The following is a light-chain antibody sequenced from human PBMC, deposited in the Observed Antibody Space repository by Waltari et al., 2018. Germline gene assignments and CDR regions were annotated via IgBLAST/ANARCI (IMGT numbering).Light chain of an antibody. J-gene: IGKJ2*03. CDR2: KAS. CDR1: QSISSW. Sequence: DIQMTQSPTPLSASLGATFTITCRASQSISSWLDWYQQKPGKAPKVLIYKASSLQSGVPVRFSGSGSGTDFTLTISSLQPEDFATYYCLQYNDSPYSFGQGTKLEIK. V-gene: IGKV1-5*03. CDR3: LQYNDSPYS.